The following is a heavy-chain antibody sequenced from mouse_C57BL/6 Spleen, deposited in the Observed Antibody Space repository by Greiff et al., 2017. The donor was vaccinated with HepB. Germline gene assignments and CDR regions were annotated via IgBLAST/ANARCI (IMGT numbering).Heavy chain of an antibody. J-gene: IGHJ3*01. CDR3: ARHARGGFAY. D-gene: IGHD3-3*01. CDR2: ISGGGGNT. Sequence: EVQVVESGGGLVKPGGSLKLSCAASGFTFSSYTMSWVRQTPEKRLEWVATISGGGGNTYYPDSVKGRFTISSDNAKNTLYLQMSSLRSEDTALYYCARHARGGFAYWGQGTLVTVSA. CDR1: GFTFSSYT. V-gene: IGHV5-9*01.